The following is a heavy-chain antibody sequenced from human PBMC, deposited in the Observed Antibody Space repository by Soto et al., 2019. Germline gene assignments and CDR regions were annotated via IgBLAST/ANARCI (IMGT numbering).Heavy chain of an antibody. Sequence: PSETLSLTCTVSGGSLSSGTYYWSWIRQPPGKGLEWIGYIYHSGSSQSNPSLKSRVTISIDTSKNQFSLELRSVTAADTAVYYCARDILDTTVDYYFLSWGQGRMVTVSS. CDR2: IYHSGSS. CDR3: ARDILDTTVDYYFLS. J-gene: IGHJ4*02. V-gene: IGHV4-30-4*01. D-gene: IGHD4-17*01. CDR1: GGSLSSGTYY.